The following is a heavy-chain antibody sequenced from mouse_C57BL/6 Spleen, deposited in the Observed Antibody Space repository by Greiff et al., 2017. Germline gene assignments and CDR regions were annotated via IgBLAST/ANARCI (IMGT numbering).Heavy chain of an antibody. CDR2: ISYDGSN. CDR3: ATNYGSSYWYFDV. J-gene: IGHJ1*03. D-gene: IGHD1-1*01. CDR1: GYSITSGYY. Sequence: EESGPGLVKPSQSLSLTCSVTGYSITSGYYWNWIRQFPGNKLEWMGYISYDGSNNYNPSLKNRISITRDTSKNQFFLKLNSVTTEDTATYYCATNYGSSYWYFDVWGTGTTVTVSS. V-gene: IGHV3-6*01.